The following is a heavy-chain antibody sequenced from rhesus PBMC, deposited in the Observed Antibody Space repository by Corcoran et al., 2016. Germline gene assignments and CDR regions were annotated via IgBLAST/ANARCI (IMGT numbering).Heavy chain of an antibody. CDR1: GGSISDDYY. Sequence: QVQLQESGPGLVKPSETLSLTCAVSGGSISDDYYWRWIRQPPGKGLEWVGYIYGIGGGRNYNPSLKDRVYMSIDTSKNQFSLKLTSVAAADTAVYSCASERVIQWVQFPDYWSQGVLVTVSS. J-gene: IGHJ4*01. D-gene: IGHD5-24*01. CDR3: ASERVIQWVQFPDY. V-gene: IGHV4-106*01. CDR2: IYGIGGGR.